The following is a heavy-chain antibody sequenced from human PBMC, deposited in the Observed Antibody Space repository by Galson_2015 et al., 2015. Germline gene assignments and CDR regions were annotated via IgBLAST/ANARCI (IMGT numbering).Heavy chain of an antibody. D-gene: IGHD5-18*01. V-gene: IGHV3-11*04. CDR2: ISSSGSTI. Sequence: ISSSGSTIYYADSVKGRFTISRDNAKNSLYLQMNSLRAEDTAVYYCATESVDTAMVTRRFDYWGQGTLVTVSS. CDR3: ATESVDTAMVTRRFDY. J-gene: IGHJ4*02.